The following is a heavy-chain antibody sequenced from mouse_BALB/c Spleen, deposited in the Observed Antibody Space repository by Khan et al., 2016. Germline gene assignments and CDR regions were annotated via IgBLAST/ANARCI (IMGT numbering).Heavy chain of an antibody. D-gene: IGHD2-4*01. CDR3: ARDVQDYDAWIAS. Sequence: QVQLKESGPGLVAPSQSLSITCTVSGFSLTNSGVHWIRQPPGKGLEWLGVIWPGGSTDYNSALMSRLSITKDNSQNQVFLKMISLQTDDTAMYCCARDVQDYDAWIASWGQGTLVIVSA. V-gene: IGHV2-9*02. CDR2: IWPGGST. J-gene: IGHJ3*01. CDR1: GFSLTNSG.